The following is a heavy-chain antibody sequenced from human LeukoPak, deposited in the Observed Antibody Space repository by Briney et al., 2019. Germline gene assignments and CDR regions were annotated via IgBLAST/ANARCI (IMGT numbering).Heavy chain of an antibody. CDR1: GFTFSSFA. Sequence: PGGSLRLPCAASGFTFSSFAMSWVRQAPVKGLEWVPAISDSGTTIYYANSVKGRFTISRDNSKNTLYLQMNSLRAEDTALYYCAKWGPHNWNHLHLYYFDYWGQGTLVTVS. D-gene: IGHD1-20*01. CDR2: ISDSGTTI. J-gene: IGHJ4*02. V-gene: IGHV3-23*01. CDR3: AKWGPHNWNHLHLYYFDY.